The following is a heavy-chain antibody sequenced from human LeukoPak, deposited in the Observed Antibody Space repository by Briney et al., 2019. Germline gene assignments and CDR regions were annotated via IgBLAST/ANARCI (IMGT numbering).Heavy chain of an antibody. V-gene: IGHV3-74*01. CDR1: GFTFSSYW. J-gene: IGHJ4*02. CDR2: INSDGSST. Sequence: SGWSLRLSCAASGFTFSSYWMHWVRQAPGKGLVWVSRINSDGSSTSYADSVKGRFTISRDNAKNTLYLQMNSLRAEDTAVYYCARADSSGYKYYFDYWGQGTLVTVSS. D-gene: IGHD3-22*01. CDR3: ARADSSGYKYYFDY.